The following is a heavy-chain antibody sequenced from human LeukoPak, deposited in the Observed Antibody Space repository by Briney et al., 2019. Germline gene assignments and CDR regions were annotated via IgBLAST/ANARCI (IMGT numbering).Heavy chain of an antibody. CDR1: GFTFSSYA. Sequence: RAGGSLRLSCAASGFTFSSYAMSWVRQAPGKGLEWVSAISGSGGSTYYADSVKGRFTISRDNSKNTLYLQMNSLRAEDTAVYYCAKEEDRQQLEIDAFDIWGQGTMVTVSS. D-gene: IGHD6-13*01. J-gene: IGHJ3*02. CDR3: AKEEDRQQLEIDAFDI. CDR2: ISGSGGST. V-gene: IGHV3-23*01.